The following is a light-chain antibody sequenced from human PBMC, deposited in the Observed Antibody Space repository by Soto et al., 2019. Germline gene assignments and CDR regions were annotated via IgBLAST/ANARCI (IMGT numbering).Light chain of an antibody. CDR2: GTS. CDR3: QQYNNWPPYT. J-gene: IGKJ2*01. V-gene: IGKV3-15*01. CDR1: QSVSSN. Sequence: ETVMTQSPATLSVSPGERATLSCRASQSVSSNLAWYQHKPGQAPRLLIYGTSTRATGIPARFSGSGSGTEFTLTISSLQSEDLAVYYCQQYNNWPPYTFGQGTKLEIK.